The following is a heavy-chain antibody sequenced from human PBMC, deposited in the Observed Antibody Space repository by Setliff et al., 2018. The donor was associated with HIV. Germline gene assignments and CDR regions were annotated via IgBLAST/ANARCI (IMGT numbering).Heavy chain of an antibody. D-gene: IGHD6-19*01. V-gene: IGHV4-61*09. CDR2: IYTSGST. CDR1: GGSISSSSYY. CDR3: ARGLSSGWYGYWYFDL. J-gene: IGHJ2*01. Sequence: SETLSLTCTVSGGSISSSSYYWSWIRQPAGKGLEWTGHIYTSGSTNYNPSLKSRVTISVDTSKNQFSLKLSSVTAADTAVYYCARGLSSGWYGYWYFDLWGRGTLVTVSS.